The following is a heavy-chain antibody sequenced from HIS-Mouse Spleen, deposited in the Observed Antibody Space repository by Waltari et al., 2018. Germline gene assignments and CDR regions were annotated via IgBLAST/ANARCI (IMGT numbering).Heavy chain of an antibody. J-gene: IGHJ5*02. V-gene: IGHV3-33*01. D-gene: IGHD3-16*01. CDR1: GCTFGSYG. CDR2: IWYDGSNK. CDR3: ARVTLAGGFDP. Sequence: QVQLVESGGGVVQPGRSLRLSCAASGCTFGSYGMHWVRKATGKGLEWVAVIWYDGSNKYYADSVKGRFTISRDNSKNTLYLQMNSLRAEDTAVYYCARVTLAGGFDPWGQGTLVTVSS.